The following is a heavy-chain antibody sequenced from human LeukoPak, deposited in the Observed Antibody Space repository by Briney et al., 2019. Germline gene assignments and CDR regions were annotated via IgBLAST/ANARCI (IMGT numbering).Heavy chain of an antibody. Sequence: ASVRVSCKASGYTFSSYGISWVRQAPGQGLEWMGWISVYNGKTKYAQNLQGRVTLTTDTFTSTAYMEVTSLRSDDTAVYYCARDQYDSVWDSHRPYFDYWGQGTLVTVSS. J-gene: IGHJ4*02. CDR3: ARDQYDSVWDSHRPYFDY. V-gene: IGHV1-18*01. CDR1: GYTFSSYG. CDR2: ISVYNGKT. D-gene: IGHD3-16*02.